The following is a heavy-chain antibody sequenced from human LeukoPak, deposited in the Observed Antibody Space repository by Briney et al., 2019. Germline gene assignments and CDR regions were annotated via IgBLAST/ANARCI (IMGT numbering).Heavy chain of an antibody. CDR2: INPSGGRT. Sequence: ASVKVSCKASGYTFTNYYMHWVRQAPGLGLEWMGVINPSGGRTSYAQKFRGRVTMTRDMSTSTVYMELSSLRSEDTAVYYCASLKTTYYYGSGSYYFDYWGQGTLVTVSS. J-gene: IGHJ4*02. D-gene: IGHD3-10*01. CDR1: GYTFTNYY. V-gene: IGHV1-46*01. CDR3: ASLKTTYYYGSGSYYFDY.